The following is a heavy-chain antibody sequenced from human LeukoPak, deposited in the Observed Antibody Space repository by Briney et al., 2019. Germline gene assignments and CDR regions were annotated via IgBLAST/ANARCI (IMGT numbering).Heavy chain of an antibody. CDR2: ISSTGTSL. Sequence: AGGSLRLSCAASGFTFSDYYMSWFRQAPGKGLEWISYISSTGTSLFYADSVKGRFTISRDNSKNTLYLQMNSLRAEDTAVYYCAAPPMVRGVIAGWFDPWGQGTLVTVSS. V-gene: IGHV3-11*01. J-gene: IGHJ5*02. CDR1: GFTFSDYY. CDR3: AAPPMVRGVIAGWFDP. D-gene: IGHD3-10*01.